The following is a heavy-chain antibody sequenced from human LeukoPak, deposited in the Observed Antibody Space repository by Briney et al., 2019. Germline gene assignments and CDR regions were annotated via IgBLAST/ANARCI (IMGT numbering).Heavy chain of an antibody. V-gene: IGHV3-74*01. CDR3: ARGEAVAGNDH. CDR2: INDDGSAT. J-gene: IGHJ4*02. CDR1: GFTFSNYW. D-gene: IGHD6-19*01. Sequence: LPGGSLRLSCAASGFTFSNYWMHWVRQVPGKGLVWVSRINDDGSATFYADSVKGRFTISRDNAKKTLYLQMNSLRAEDTAMYYCARGEAVAGNDHWGQGALVTVSS.